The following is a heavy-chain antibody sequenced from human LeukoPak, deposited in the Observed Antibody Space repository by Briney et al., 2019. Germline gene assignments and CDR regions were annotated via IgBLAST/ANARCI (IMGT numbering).Heavy chain of an antibody. CDR2: ISGSGGST. V-gene: IGHV3-23*01. Sequence: GGSLRLSCAASGFTFSSYSMNWVRQAPGKGLEWVSSISGSGGSTQYAASVQGRFTISRDNSKNTLYLQMNSLRAEDTAVYYCAKDLNGDYIGTFDIWGQGTMVTVSS. CDR3: AKDLNGDYIGTFDI. D-gene: IGHD4-17*01. CDR1: GFTFSSYS. J-gene: IGHJ3*02.